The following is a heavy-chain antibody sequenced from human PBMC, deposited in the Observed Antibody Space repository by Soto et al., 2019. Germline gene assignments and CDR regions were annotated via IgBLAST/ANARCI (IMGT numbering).Heavy chain of an antibody. J-gene: IGHJ3*02. Sequence: SVKVSCKASGGTFSSYAISWVRQAPGQGLEWMGGIIPIFGTANYAQKFQGRVTITADESTSTAYMELSSLRSEDTAVYYCARDRSEVDYYDSSGYYWPDAFDIWGQGAMVTVSS. V-gene: IGHV1-69*13. D-gene: IGHD3-22*01. CDR2: IIPIFGTA. CDR3: ARDRSEVDYYDSSGYYWPDAFDI. CDR1: GGTFSSYA.